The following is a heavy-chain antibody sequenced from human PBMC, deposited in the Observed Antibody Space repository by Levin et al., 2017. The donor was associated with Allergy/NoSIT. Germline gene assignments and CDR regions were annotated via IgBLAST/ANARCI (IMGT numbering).Heavy chain of an antibody. J-gene: IGHJ4*02. V-gene: IGHV3-53*01. CDR1: GFTVSSNY. Sequence: GESLKISCAASGFTVSSNYMSWVRQAPGKGLEWVSLYYGDGRTAYGDSVKGRFTISRDISRNTLELQMNSLRAEDTAQYYCARLSGTVWSPFDLWGQGTLVTVSS. D-gene: IGHD1-1*01. CDR3: ARLSGTVWSPFDL. CDR2: YYGDGRT.